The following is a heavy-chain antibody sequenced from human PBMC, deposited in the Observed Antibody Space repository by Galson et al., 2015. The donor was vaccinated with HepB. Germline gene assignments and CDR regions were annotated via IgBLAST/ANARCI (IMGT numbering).Heavy chain of an antibody. J-gene: IGHJ6*02. V-gene: IGHV1-69*13. CDR2: IIPIFGTA. Sequence: SVKVSCKASGGTFSSYAISWVRQAPGQGLEWMGGIIPIFGTANYAQKFQGRVTITADESTSTAYMELSSLGSEDTAVYYCARGGTVVTTGDYYGMDVWGQGTTVTVSS. CDR3: ARGGTVVTTGDYYGMDV. CDR1: GGTFSSYA. D-gene: IGHD4-23*01.